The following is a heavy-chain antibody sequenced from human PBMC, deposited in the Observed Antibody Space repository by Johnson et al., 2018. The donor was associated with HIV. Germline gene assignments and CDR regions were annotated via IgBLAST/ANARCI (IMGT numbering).Heavy chain of an antibody. Sequence: VQLVQSGGGLVKPGGSLRLSCAASGFTFSNAWMSWVRQAPGKGLEWVGRIKSKTDGGTTDYAAPVKGRFTISRDDSKNTLYLQMNSLTTEDTAVYYCTTTLPSDYDSSAWGAFDIGGQGTMVTVSS. V-gene: IGHV3-15*01. CDR3: TTTLPSDYDSSAWGAFDI. J-gene: IGHJ3*02. CDR1: GFTFSNAW. CDR2: IKSKTDGGTT. D-gene: IGHD3-22*01.